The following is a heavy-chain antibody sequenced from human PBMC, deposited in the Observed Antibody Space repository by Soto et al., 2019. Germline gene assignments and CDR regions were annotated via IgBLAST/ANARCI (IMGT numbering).Heavy chain of an antibody. CDR3: ATDRPRWLVHFDY. D-gene: IGHD6-19*01. J-gene: IGHJ4*02. V-gene: IGHV3-23*01. CDR1: GFTFSSYA. Sequence: GGSLRLSCAASGFTFSSYAMSWVRQAPGKGLEWVSAISGSGGSTYYADSVKGRFTISRDNSKNTLYLQMNSLRAEDPAVYYCATDRPRWLVHFDYWGQGTLVTVSS. CDR2: ISGSGGST.